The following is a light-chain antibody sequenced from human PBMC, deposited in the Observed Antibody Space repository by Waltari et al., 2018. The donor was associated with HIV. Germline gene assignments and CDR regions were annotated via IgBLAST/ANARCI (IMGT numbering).Light chain of an antibody. Sequence: EVVLTQAPSTLSVSLGEGASLSCRASQNITNKLGWYQRKAGQAPRLLIYDASRRATAIPDRFSGSGSGTEFNLTISRLVFEDVAVYVCQQYKYWPETFGQGTKVEIK. CDR3: QQYKYWPET. CDR2: DAS. J-gene: IGKJ1*01. CDR1: QNITNK. V-gene: IGKV3D-15*01.